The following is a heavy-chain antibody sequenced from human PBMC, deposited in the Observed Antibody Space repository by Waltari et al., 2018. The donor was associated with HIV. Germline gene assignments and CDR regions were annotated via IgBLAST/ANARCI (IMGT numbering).Heavy chain of an antibody. Sequence: EVQLVQSGAEVKKHGESLKISCKGSGYRFTSYWIGWVRQMPGKGLEWMGIIYPGDYDTSYSPSFQGHVTISADKSSSTAYLQWSDLKASDTAMYYCARQKSVAGGKWFDPWGQGTLVTVSS. CDR3: ARQKSVAGGKWFDP. J-gene: IGHJ5*02. CDR1: GYRFTSYW. CDR2: IYPGDYDT. D-gene: IGHD6-19*01. V-gene: IGHV5-51*01.